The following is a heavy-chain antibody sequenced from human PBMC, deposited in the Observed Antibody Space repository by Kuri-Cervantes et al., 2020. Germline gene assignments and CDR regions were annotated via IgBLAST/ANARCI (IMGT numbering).Heavy chain of an antibody. J-gene: IGHJ5*02. Sequence: LSLSCAASGFTFSSYAMTWVRQAPGKGLEWVSVIYSGGSTYYADSVKGRFAISRHNSKNTLYLQMNSLRAEDTAVYYCARVEDCSSTSCGWARFDPWGQGTLVTVSS. V-gene: IGHV3-53*04. CDR3: ARVEDCSSTSCGWARFDP. CDR2: IYSGGST. CDR1: GFTFSSYA. D-gene: IGHD2-2*01.